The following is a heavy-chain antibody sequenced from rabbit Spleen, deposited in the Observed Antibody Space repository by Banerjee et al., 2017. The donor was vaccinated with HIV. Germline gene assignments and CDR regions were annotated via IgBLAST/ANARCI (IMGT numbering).Heavy chain of an antibody. D-gene: IGHD1-1*01. J-gene: IGHJ4*01. Sequence: QEQLVESGGGLVQPEGSLTLTCTASGFSFSSSYYMCWVRQAPGKGLEWIACIYVGSSGGTYYASWAKGRFTIFKTSSTTVTLRMTSLTAADTATYFCARAPSGSGNGYYTLWGPGTLVTVS. CDR1: GFSFSSSYY. CDR3: ARAPSGSGNGYYTL. V-gene: IGHV1S45*01. CDR2: IYVGSSGGT.